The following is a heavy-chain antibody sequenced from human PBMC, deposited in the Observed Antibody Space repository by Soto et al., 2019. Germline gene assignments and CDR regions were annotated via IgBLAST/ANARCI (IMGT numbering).Heavy chain of an antibody. Sequence: QVQLQESGPGLVKPSQTLSLTCTVSGGSISSGGYYWSWIRQHPGKGLEWIGYIYYSGSTYYNPSLKSRLTISVDTSKNPFSLTLSSVTAADTAVYYWARGVTMVRGVIHTPYFDYWGQGTLVTVSS. J-gene: IGHJ4*02. CDR2: IYYSGST. V-gene: IGHV4-31*03. CDR1: GGSISSGGYY. D-gene: IGHD3-10*01. CDR3: ARGVTMVRGVIHTPYFDY.